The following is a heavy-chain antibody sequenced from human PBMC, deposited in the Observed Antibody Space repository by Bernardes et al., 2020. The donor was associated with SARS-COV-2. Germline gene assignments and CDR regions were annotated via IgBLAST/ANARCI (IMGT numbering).Heavy chain of an antibody. CDR2: ISHSGTT. Sequence: SETLSLTCAVSGDSISSNNWWTWVRQPPGKVLEWTGEISHSGTTYYNPSLKSRVTISVDKSKNQFSLKLSSVTAADSAVYYCARHTAGSKFDPWSQGTLVTVSS. D-gene: IGHD1-26*01. CDR1: GDSISSNNW. V-gene: IGHV4-4*02. J-gene: IGHJ5*02. CDR3: ARHTAGSKFDP.